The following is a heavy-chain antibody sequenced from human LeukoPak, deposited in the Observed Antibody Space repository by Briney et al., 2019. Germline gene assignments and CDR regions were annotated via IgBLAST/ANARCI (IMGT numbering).Heavy chain of an antibody. CDR1: GFTFDDYA. CDR2: ISWNSGSI. Sequence: GGSLRLSCAASGFTFDDYAMHWVRQAPGKGLEWVSGISWNSGSIGYADSVKSRFTISRDNAKNSLYLQMNSLRAEDTALYYCAKALLKYCSGGSCYRDAFDIWGQGAMVTVSS. CDR3: AKALLKYCSGGSCYRDAFDI. J-gene: IGHJ3*02. D-gene: IGHD2-15*01. V-gene: IGHV3-9*01.